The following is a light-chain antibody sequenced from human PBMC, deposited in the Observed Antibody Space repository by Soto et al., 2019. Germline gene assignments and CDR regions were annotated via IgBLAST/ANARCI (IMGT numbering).Light chain of an antibody. J-gene: IGKJ4*01. CDR1: QAISSN. V-gene: IGKV3-15*01. CDR3: QQYNNRPLT. CDR2: GAS. Sequence: EIVMTQSPATLSVSRGERATLSCRANQAISSNVAWYQQKPGQAPRLLIYGASTRATGIPARFSGSGSGTEFTLIISSLQSEDFAGYYCQQYNNRPLTFGGGTKVDIK.